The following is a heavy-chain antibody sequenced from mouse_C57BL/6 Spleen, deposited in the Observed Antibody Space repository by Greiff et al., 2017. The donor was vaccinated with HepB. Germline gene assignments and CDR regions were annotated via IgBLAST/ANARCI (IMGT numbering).Heavy chain of an antibody. Sequence: VQLQQSGAELARPGASVKMSCKASGYTFTSYTMHWVKQRPGQGLEWIGYINPSSGYTKYNQKFKVKATLTADKSSSTAYMQLSSLTSEDSAVYYCAREGTRAMDYWGQGTSVTVSS. J-gene: IGHJ4*01. V-gene: IGHV1-4*01. CDR2: INPSSGYT. D-gene: IGHD3-3*01. CDR3: AREGTRAMDY. CDR1: GYTFTSYT.